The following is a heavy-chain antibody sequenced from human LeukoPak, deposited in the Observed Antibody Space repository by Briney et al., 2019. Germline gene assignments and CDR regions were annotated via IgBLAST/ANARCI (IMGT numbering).Heavy chain of an antibody. CDR1: GYTFTSYD. D-gene: IGHD4-17*01. CDR2: MNPNSGNT. CDR3: ARGPQHTTMTTPYYYYYMDV. J-gene: IGHJ6*03. V-gene: IGHV1-8*01. Sequence: GASVKVSCKASGYTFTSYDINWVRQATGQGLEWMGWMNPNSGNTGYAQKFQGRVTMTRNTSISTAYMELSSLRSEDTAVYYCARGPQHTTMTTPYYYYYMDVWGKGTTVTVSS.